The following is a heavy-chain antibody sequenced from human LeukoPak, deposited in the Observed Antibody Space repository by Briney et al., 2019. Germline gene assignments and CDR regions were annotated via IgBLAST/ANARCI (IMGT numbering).Heavy chain of an antibody. CDR2: IWYDGSYK. CDR3: ARDSRYYYGSGSYSY. J-gene: IGHJ4*02. Sequence: PGGSLRLSCEASGFSFSDYGMHWVRQAPGKGLEWVAIIWYDGSYKYYADSVKGRLTVSRDNSKNTLYLQMNSLRAEDTAMYYCARDSRYYYGSGSYSYWGQGTLVTVSS. D-gene: IGHD3-10*01. V-gene: IGHV3-33*01. CDR1: GFSFSDYG.